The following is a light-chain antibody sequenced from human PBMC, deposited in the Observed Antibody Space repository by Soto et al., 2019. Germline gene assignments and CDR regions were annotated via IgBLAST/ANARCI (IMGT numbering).Light chain of an antibody. J-gene: IGKJ4*01. CDR3: QQYGSSPA. V-gene: IGKV3-20*01. CDR1: QSVSSSY. CDR2: GAS. Sequence: EIVLTQSPGTLSLSPGETATLSCRASQSVSSSYLAWYQQKPGQAPRLLIYGASSRATGIPDRFSGSGSGTDFTLTISRLEPEDIAVYYCQQYGSSPAFGGGTKVEIK.